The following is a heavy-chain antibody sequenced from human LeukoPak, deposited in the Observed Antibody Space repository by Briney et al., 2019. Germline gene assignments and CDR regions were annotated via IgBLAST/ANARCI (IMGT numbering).Heavy chain of an antibody. CDR2: IYPGDSDT. D-gene: IGHD3-22*01. CDR1: GYSFSSYW. V-gene: IGHV5-51*01. J-gene: IGHJ4*02. Sequence: GESLKISCKGSGYSFSSYWIAWVRQMPGKGLEWMGIIYPGDSDTRYSPSFQGQVTISADKSISTAYLQWSSLKASDTAMYYCARVGSSGQSPYYFDYWGQGTLVTVSS. CDR3: ARVGSSGQSPYYFDY.